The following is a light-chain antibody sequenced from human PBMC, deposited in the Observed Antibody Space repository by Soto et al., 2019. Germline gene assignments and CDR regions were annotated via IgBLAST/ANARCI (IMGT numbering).Light chain of an antibody. Sequence: LTQSPGTLSLSPGERATLSCRASQSVSSRFLAWYQQKPGKAPKFLIYAASTFQSGVPSRFSGSGSGTDFTLTISSLQPEDFATYYCQQLNNYPYTFGQGTKLEIK. CDR2: AAS. J-gene: IGKJ2*01. V-gene: IGKV1-9*01. CDR1: QSVSSRF. CDR3: QQLNNYPYT.